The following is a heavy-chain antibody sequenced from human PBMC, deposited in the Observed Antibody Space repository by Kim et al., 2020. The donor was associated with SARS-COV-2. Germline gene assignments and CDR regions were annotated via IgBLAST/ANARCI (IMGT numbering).Heavy chain of an antibody. D-gene: IGHD2-8*02. CDR3: AKDGYWHSSEFLY. V-gene: IGHV3-9*01. CDR1: GFTFGNHA. J-gene: IGHJ4*02. CDR2: IYSNSGGI. Sequence: GGSLRLSCAASGFTFGNHAMHWVRQAPGKGLEWVSSIYSNSGGIAYADSVRGRFSISRDNAKDSVYLQMNSLRPEDTAVYYCAKDGYWHSSEFLYWGQGTPVTVSS.